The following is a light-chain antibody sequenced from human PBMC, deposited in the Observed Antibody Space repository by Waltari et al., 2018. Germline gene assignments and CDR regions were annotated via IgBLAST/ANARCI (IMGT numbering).Light chain of an antibody. J-gene: IGLJ2*01. V-gene: IGLV2-14*03. CDR3: SSYISSNTLEL. CDR2: DVS. Sequence: QSALTQPASVSGSPGQSIPISCTGTRSDVGAYNYVPWYQQHPGKAPKLMIFDVSNRPSGVSNRFSGSKSGNTASLTISGLQAEDEAGYYCSSYISSNTLELFGGGTSLTVL. CDR1: RSDVGAYNY.